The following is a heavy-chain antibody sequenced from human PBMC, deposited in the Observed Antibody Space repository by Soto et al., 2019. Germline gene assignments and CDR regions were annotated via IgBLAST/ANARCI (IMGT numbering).Heavy chain of an antibody. CDR3: ARGDSYSSSPNPI. CDR2: INPSGGGT. D-gene: IGHD6-13*01. V-gene: IGHV1-46*01. J-gene: IGHJ3*02. Sequence: QVQLVQSGAEVKKHGASVKVSCKASGYTFTNYYMHWVRQAPGQGLEWMGIINPSGGGTSYAQKLQGRVTMTRDTSTSTVYMELSGLRSEDTGVYYCARGDSYSSSPNPIWGQGTMVTVSS. CDR1: GYTFTNYY.